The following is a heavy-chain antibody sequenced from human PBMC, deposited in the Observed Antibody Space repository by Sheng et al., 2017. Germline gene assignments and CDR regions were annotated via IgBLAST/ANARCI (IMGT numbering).Heavy chain of an antibody. CDR3: ARDFWSGYPYYYYYYMDV. CDR1: GGYFSGYY. CDR2: INHSGST. D-gene: IGHD3-3*01. V-gene: IGHV4-34*01. J-gene: IGHJ6*03. Sequence: QVQLQQWGAGLLKPSETLSLTCAVYGGYFSGYYWSWIRQPPGKGLEWIGEINHSGSTNYNPSLKSRVTISVDTSKNQFSLKLSSVTAADTAVYYCARDFWSGYPYYYYYYMDVWGKGTTVTVSS.